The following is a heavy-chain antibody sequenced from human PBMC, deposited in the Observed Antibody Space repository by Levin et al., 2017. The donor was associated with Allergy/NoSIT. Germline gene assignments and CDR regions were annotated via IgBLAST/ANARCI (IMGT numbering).Heavy chain of an antibody. Sequence: PVASVKVSCAASGFTFNNYAMSWVRQAPGKGLEWVSAIINSGVGTYYADSVKGRFTISRVNSKNTMYLQMNSLRAEDTAVYFCAKDAIRGSDQPYYFDDWGQGTLVTASS. J-gene: IGHJ4*02. CDR3: AKDAIRGSDQPYYFDD. CDR2: IINSGVGT. D-gene: IGHD6-19*01. CDR1: GFTFNNYA. V-gene: IGHV3-23*01.